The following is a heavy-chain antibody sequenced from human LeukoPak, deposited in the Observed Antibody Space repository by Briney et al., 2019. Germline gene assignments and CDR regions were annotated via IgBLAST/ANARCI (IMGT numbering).Heavy chain of an antibody. CDR1: GFTFSSYW. Sequence: GSLRLSCAASGFTFSSYWMSWVRQAPGKGLEWIGEINHSGSTNYNPSLKSRVTISIDTSKNQFSLKLSSVTAADTAVYYCAQHLRRRFFSRTLGFDPWGQGTLVTVSS. V-gene: IGHV4-34*08. CDR3: AQHLRRRFFSRTLGFDP. CDR2: INHSGST. D-gene: IGHD3-3*01. J-gene: IGHJ5*02.